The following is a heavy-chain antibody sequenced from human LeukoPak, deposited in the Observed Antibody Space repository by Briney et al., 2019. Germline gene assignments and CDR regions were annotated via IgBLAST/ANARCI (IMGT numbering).Heavy chain of an antibody. CDR3: ATHPGGLQSGFDN. D-gene: IGHD5-24*01. J-gene: IGHJ4*02. CDR1: GYXFTSYW. CDR2: IHPGDSDT. V-gene: IGHV5-51*01. Sequence: PGESLKISCKGSGYXFTSYWIGWVRQMPGKGLEYMGIIHPGDSDTRYSPSFQGQVTISVDRSSSTAYIQWSRLKASDTAMYYCATHPGGLQSGFDNWGQGTLVTVSS.